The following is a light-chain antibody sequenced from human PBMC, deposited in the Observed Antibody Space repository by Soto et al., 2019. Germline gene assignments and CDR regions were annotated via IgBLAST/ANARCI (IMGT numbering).Light chain of an antibody. CDR3: QQYGSLFT. J-gene: IGKJ3*01. V-gene: IGKV3-20*01. CDR1: QSVSSSY. Sequence: ESVLTQSPGTLSLSPGERATLSCRASQSVSSSYLAWYQQKPGQPPRLLIYGASSRATGIPDRFSGSGSGTDFTLTISRLEPEDFAVYYCQQYGSLFTFGPGTKVDIK. CDR2: GAS.